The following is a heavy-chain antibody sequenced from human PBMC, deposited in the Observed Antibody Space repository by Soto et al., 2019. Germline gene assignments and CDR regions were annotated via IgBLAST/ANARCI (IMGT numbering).Heavy chain of an antibody. D-gene: IGHD3-10*01. V-gene: IGHV4-34*01. J-gene: IGHJ6*03. CDR1: GASFSGHC. Sequence: QVHLEQWGAGLLKPSETLSLTCAVYGASFSGHCWNWIRQPPGMGPEWLGEIDHNGSPNYNPSFNSRVSTSTDPSKIQYSLKRSFVTAADTAVYFCARGTSRYGTGTFYNYFYMDVWGKGTTVTVSS. CDR3: ARGTSRYGTGTFYNYFYMDV. CDR2: IDHNGSP.